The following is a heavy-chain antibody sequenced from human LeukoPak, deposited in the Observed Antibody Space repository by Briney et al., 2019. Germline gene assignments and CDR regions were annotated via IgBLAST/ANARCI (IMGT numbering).Heavy chain of an antibody. CDR2: INHSGST. J-gene: IGHJ4*02. D-gene: IGHD3-9*01. V-gene: IGHV4-34*01. Sequence: SETLSLTCAVYGGSFSGYYWSWIRQPPGKGLEWIGEINHSGSTNYNPSLKSRVTISVDTSKNQFSLKLSSVTAADTAVYYCAREGILTGYYGHWGQGTLVTVSS. CDR3: AREGILTGYYGH. CDR1: GGSFSGYY.